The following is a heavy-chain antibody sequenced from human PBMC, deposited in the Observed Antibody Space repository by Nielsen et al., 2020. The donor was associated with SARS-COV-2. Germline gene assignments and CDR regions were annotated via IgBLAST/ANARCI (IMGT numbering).Heavy chain of an antibody. Sequence: GESLKISCQASGSTFSSYSMSWVRQAPGKGLEWVSAICGSGASTYYADSVKGRFTISTDNSNTTLYLQMNSLRAEDTAVYYCARRNGVGTARDYYMDVWGKGTTVTVSS. CDR3: ARRNGVGTARDYYMDV. V-gene: IGHV3-23*01. J-gene: IGHJ6*03. CDR1: GSTFSSYS. CDR2: ICGSGAST. D-gene: IGHD6-13*01.